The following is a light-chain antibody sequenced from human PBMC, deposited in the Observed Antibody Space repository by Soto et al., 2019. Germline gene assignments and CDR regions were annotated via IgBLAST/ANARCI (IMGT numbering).Light chain of an antibody. CDR1: SSDVGSYNL. CDR3: CSYAGSTDVV. V-gene: IGLV2-23*01. Sequence: QSALTQPASVSGSPGQSITISCTGTSSDVGSYNLVSWYQQHPGKAPKLRIYEGSKRPSGVSNRFSGSKSGNTASLTISGLQAEDEADYYCCSYAGSTDVVFGGGTKVTVL. CDR2: EGS. J-gene: IGLJ2*01.